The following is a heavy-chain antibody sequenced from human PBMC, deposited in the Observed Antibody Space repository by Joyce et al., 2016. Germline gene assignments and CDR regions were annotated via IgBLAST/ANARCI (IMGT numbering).Heavy chain of an antibody. D-gene: IGHD2-2*02. CDR2: IYPGDPDT. V-gene: IGHV5-51*01. CDR3: ARSTLPGYCSSTSCYIRYYFDY. Sequence: EVQLVQSGAEVKKPGESLKISCKGSGYSFTSYWIGWVRQMPGKGLEWVGVIYPGDPDTRYSPSFQGKVTISADKSISTAYLQWSSLKASDTAMYYCARSTLPGYCSSTSCYIRYYFDYWGQGTLVTVSS. CDR1: GYSFTSYW. J-gene: IGHJ4*02.